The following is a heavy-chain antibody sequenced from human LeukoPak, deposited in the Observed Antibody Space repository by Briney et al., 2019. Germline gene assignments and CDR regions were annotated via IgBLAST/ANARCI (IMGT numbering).Heavy chain of an antibody. CDR2: IYTSGST. Sequence: SETLSLTCTVSGGSTSSGYWSWIRQPPGRGLEWIGYIYTSGSTNYNPSLKSRVTISVDTSKNQFALKLSSVTAADTAVYYCAKSYFDYSTYYSYYFNLWGQGALVTVSS. CDR1: GGSTSSGY. V-gene: IGHV4-4*09. CDR3: AKSYFDYSTYYSYYFNL. J-gene: IGHJ4*02. D-gene: IGHD4-11*01.